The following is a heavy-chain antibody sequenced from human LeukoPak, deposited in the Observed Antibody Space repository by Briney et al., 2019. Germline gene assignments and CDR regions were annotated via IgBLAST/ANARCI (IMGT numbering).Heavy chain of an antibody. Sequence: GGSLRLSCAVSGFTFDGYAMHWVRQVPGKGLEWVSGISWNSDTIDLADSVKGRFTISRDNAKNSLYLQMNSLKTEDTAVYYCTRDQTPYYWGQGTLVTVSS. CDR3: TRDQTPYY. V-gene: IGHV3-9*01. CDR2: ISWNSDTI. J-gene: IGHJ4*02. D-gene: IGHD2-15*01. CDR1: GFTFDGYA.